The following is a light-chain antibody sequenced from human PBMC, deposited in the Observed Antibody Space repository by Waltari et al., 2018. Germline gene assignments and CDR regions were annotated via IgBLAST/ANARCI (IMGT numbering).Light chain of an antibody. CDR3: QQYYTTPWT. J-gene: IGKJ1*01. V-gene: IGKV4-1*01. Sequence: DIVMTQSPDSLAVSLGEGATIKCESSQSVLYSSNNKNYLAWYQQKPRQPPKLLIYWASTRDSGVPDRFSGSGSGTDFTLTISSLQAEDVAFYYCQQYYTTPWTFGQGTKVEIK. CDR1: QSVLYSSNNKNY. CDR2: WAS.